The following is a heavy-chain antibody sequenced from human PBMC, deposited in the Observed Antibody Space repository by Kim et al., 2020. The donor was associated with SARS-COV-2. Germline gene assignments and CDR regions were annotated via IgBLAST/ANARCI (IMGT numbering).Heavy chain of an antibody. CDR3: ARDRDNFLET. CDR1: GFTFSNFA. D-gene: IGHD3-3*01. V-gene: IGHV3-30*04. CDR2: ISYDGRNQ. Sequence: GGSLRLSCAASGFTFSNFAIHWVRQAPGKGPEWLADISYDGRNQYYADAVRGRFTISRDDSKNTVFLQINSLRLEDTGVYFCARDRDNFLETWGRGTLVTVSS. J-gene: IGHJ4*02.